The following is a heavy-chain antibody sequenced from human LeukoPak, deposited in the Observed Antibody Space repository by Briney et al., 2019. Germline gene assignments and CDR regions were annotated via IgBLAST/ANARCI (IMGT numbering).Heavy chain of an antibody. CDR3: ARLQGYYYYMDV. V-gene: IGHV4-38-2*01. CDR1: GYSISSGYY. CDR2: IYHSGST. Sequence: SETLSLTCAVSGYSISSGYYWGWIRQPPGKGPEWIGSIYHSGSTYYNPSLKSRVTISVDTSKNQFSLKLSSVTAADTAVYYCARLQGYYYYMDVWGKGTTVTVSS. J-gene: IGHJ6*03.